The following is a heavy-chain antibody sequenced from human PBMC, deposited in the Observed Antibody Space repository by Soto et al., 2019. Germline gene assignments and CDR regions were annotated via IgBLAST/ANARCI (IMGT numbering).Heavy chain of an antibody. CDR3: AKGDGYNENWFDP. CDR2: IYHSGST. CDR1: GYSISSGYY. V-gene: IGHV4-38-2*01. D-gene: IGHD5-12*01. J-gene: IGHJ5*02. Sequence: SETLSLTCAVSGYSISSGYYWGWIRQPPGKGLEWNGSIYHSGSTYYNPSLKSRVTISVDTSKNQFSLKLSSVTAADTAVYYCAKGDGYNENWFDPWGQGTLVTVSS.